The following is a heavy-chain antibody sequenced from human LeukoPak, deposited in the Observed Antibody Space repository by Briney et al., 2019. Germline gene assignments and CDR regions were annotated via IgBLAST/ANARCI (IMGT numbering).Heavy chain of an antibody. V-gene: IGHV4-39*07. D-gene: IGHD3-3*01. CDR1: GGSISSSSYY. J-gene: IGHJ4*02. CDR3: ARVPRRITIFGVVIAPYYFDY. CDR2: INHSGST. Sequence: SETLSLTCTVSGGSISSSSYYWSWIRQPPGKGLEWLGEINHSGSTNYNPSLKSRVTISVDTSKNQFSLRLSSVTAADTAVYYCARVPRRITIFGVVIAPYYFDYWGQGTLVTVSS.